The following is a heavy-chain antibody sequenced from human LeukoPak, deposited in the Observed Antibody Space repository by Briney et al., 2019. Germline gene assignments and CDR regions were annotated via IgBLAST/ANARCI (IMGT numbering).Heavy chain of an antibody. CDR2: INPNSGGT. CDR1: GYTFTSYD. V-gene: IGHV1-2*02. J-gene: IGHJ4*02. CDR3: ARDDDWNYRYYFDY. D-gene: IGHD1-7*01. Sequence: ASVKVSCKASGYTFTSYDINWVRQATGQGLEWMGWINPNSGGTNYAQKFQGRVTMTRDTSISTAYMELSRLRSDDTAVYYCARDDDWNYRYYFDYWGQGTLVTVSS.